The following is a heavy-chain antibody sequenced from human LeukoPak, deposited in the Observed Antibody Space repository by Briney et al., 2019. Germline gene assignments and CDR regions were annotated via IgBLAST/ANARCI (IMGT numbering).Heavy chain of an antibody. V-gene: IGHV3-49*04. Sequence: GGSLRLSCTASGFTFGDYAMSWVRQAPGKGLEWVGFIRSKAYGGTTEYAASVKGRFTISRDDSKSIAYLQMNSLKTEGTAVYYCTRAPPRIAAAGTPDYWGQGTLVTVSS. D-gene: IGHD6-13*01. CDR3: TRAPPRIAAAGTPDY. CDR2: IRSKAYGGTT. CDR1: GFTFGDYA. J-gene: IGHJ4*02.